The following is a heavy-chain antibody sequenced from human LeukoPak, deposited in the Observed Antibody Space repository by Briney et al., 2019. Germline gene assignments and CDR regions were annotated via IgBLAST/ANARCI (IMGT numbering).Heavy chain of an antibody. CDR1: GFTFTSYW. CDR2: VNNDGSGT. J-gene: IGHJ4*02. Sequence: PGGSLRLSCATSGFTFTSYWMHWVRQAPGEGLVWVSRVNNDGSGTIYADSVRGRFTISRDNAKNMLYLQMHSLRAEDTAVYYCVTSGDGHYYFDFWGQGTLVTVSS. CDR3: VTSGDGHYYFDF. D-gene: IGHD5-24*01. V-gene: IGHV3-74*01.